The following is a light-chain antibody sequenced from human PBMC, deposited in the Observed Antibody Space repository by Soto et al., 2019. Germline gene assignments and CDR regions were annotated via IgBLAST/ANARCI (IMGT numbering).Light chain of an antibody. V-gene: IGLV1-44*01. CDR3: AAWDDSLNALV. Sequence: QSVLTQPPSASGTPGQRVTISCSGSSSNIGSNTVNWYQQLPGTAPKLLIYSNNHRPSGVPDRFSGSKSGTSASLAISGLQSEDEAAYYCAAWDDSLNALVFGGGTKLTVL. CDR1: SSNIGSNT. CDR2: SNN. J-gene: IGLJ2*01.